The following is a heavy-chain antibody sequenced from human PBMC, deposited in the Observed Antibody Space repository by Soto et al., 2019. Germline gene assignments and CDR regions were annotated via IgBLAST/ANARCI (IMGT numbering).Heavy chain of an antibody. J-gene: IGHJ4*02. CDR2: ISSSSSYI. CDR1: GFTFSSYS. D-gene: IGHD3-22*01. V-gene: IGHV3-21*01. Sequence: EVQLVESGGGLVKPGGSLRLSCAASGFTFSSYSMNWVRQAPGKGLEWVSSISSSSSYIYYADSVKGRSTISRDNAKNSLYLQMTSLRAEDTAVYYCARPPNYYDSSGYYGYWGQGNLVTVSS. CDR3: ARPPNYYDSSGYYGY.